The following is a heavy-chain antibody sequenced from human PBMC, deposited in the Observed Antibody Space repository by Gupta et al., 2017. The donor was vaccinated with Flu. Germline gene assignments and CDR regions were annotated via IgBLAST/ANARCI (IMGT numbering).Heavy chain of an antibody. J-gene: IGHJ3*02. D-gene: IGHD6-13*01. CDR3: AREKRSSWAMYDAFDI. V-gene: IGHV3-21*06. CDR1: GFDFSPYT. CDR2: ISSSSNYI. Sequence: EVQLVESGGGLVKPGGSLRLSCAASGFDFSPYTMNWVRQAPGKGLQWVSSISSSSNYIYYTDSLKGRFTISRDNAKNSLYLQMNSLRAEDTAVYYCAREKRSSWAMYDAFDIWGQGTMVTVSS.